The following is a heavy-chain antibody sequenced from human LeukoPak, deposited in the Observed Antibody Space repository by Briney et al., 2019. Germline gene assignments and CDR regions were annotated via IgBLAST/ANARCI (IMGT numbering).Heavy chain of an antibody. Sequence: PSETLSLTCTVSGGSISSYYWSWIRQPPGKGLEWIGYIYYSGSTNYNPSLKSRDTISVDTSKNQFSLKLSSVTAADTAVYYCATIRRRGSIDYWGQGTLVTVSS. D-gene: IGHD5-12*01. CDR1: GGSISSYY. CDR2: IYYSGST. CDR3: ATIRRRGSIDY. J-gene: IGHJ4*02. V-gene: IGHV4-59*01.